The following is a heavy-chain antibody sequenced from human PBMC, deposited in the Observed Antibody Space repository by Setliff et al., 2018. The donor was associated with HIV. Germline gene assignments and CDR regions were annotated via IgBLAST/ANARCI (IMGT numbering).Heavy chain of an antibody. CDR1: GGTFSSYV. J-gene: IGHJ4*02. D-gene: IGHD1-7*01. CDR3: AREASGENYPDY. V-gene: IGHV1-69*05. CDR2: IIPMYGVT. Sequence: SVKVSCKASGGTFSSYVISWVRQAPGQGPEWMGGIIPMYGVTNYAQKFQGRVTITTDESTSTAYMELSSLRSEGTAVYYCAREASGENYPDYWGQGTMVTVSS.